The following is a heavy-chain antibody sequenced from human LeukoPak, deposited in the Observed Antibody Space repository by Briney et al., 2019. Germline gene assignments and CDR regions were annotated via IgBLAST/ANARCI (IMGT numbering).Heavy chain of an antibody. CDR3: SKGRGSTLTNIDF. D-gene: IGHD4-11*01. J-gene: IGHJ4*02. V-gene: IGHV3-23*01. Sequence: GGSLRLSCAASGFAFSSFAMTWVRQSPGKGLEWVSSVSDSGVNTYYAGSVRGRFTVSRDNFKNILYLQMNSLTVEDTAFYYCSKGRGSTLTNIDFWGQGAPVTVSS. CDR2: VSDSGVNT. CDR1: GFAFSSFA.